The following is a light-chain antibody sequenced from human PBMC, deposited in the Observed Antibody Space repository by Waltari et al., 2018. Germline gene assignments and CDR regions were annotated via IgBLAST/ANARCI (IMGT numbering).Light chain of an antibody. CDR2: VNSDGSH. J-gene: IGLJ3*02. CDR3: QTGGHGTWV. CDR1: SGHSSNV. V-gene: IGLV4-69*01. Sequence: QLVLTQSPSASASLGASVKLTCTLSSGHSSNVIAWLQQQPEKGPRYLLKVNSDGSHSKGAEIPDRFSCSSSGTERYLTISSLQSEDEADDYCQTGGHGTWVFGGGTKLTVL.